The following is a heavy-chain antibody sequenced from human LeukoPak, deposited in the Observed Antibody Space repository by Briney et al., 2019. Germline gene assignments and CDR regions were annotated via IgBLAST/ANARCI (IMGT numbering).Heavy chain of an antibody. V-gene: IGHV4-61*02. CDR1: GGSISSGSYY. CDR3: ARDGYDSGFRSN. Sequence: SETLSLTCTVSGGSISSGSYYWSWIRQPAGKGLEWIGRIYTSGSTNYNPSLKSRVTISVDTSKNQFSLKLSSVTAADTAVYYCARDGYDSGFRSNWGQGTLDTVSS. CDR2: IYTSGST. J-gene: IGHJ4*02. D-gene: IGHD3-10*01.